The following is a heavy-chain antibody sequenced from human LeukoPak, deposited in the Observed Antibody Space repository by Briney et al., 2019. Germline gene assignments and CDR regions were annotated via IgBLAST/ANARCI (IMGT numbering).Heavy chain of an antibody. CDR1: GFTFSSYW. D-gene: IGHD5-24*01. CDR2: IHSDGRIT. J-gene: IGHJ4*02. Sequence: GGSLRLSCAGSGFTFSSYWMHWVRQAPGKGLVWVSRIHSDGRITTYADSVKGRFTISKDTARNTLYLQMNTLRVEDTAVYYCARAQDTYNSLYFDYWGQGALVTVSS. V-gene: IGHV3-74*01. CDR3: ARAQDTYNSLYFDY.